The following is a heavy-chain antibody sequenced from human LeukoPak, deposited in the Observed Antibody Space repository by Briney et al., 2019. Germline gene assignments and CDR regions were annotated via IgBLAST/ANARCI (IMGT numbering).Heavy chain of an antibody. CDR2: INPNSGGT. CDR1: GYTFTGYY. V-gene: IGHV1-2*02. CDR3: AREEARGSWAPYYFDY. Sequence: GASVKVSCKASGYTFTGYYMHWVRQAPGQGLEWMGWINPNSGGTNYAQKFQGRVTMTRDTSISTAYMEQSRLRSDDTAVYYCAREEARGSWAPYYFDYWGQGTLVTVSS. J-gene: IGHJ4*02. D-gene: IGHD1-26*01.